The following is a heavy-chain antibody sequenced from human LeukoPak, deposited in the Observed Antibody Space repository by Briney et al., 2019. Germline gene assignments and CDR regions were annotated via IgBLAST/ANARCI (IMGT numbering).Heavy chain of an antibody. CDR1: GFTFSSYS. CDR2: IKQDGSDK. CDR3: AGFRWTTTSVDY. D-gene: IGHD4-17*01. V-gene: IGHV3-7*01. Sequence: QTGGSLRLSCAASGFTFSSYSMNWVRQAPGKGLEWVASIKQDGSDKYYVDSVKGRCTISRDNAKKSLYLQMNSLRAEDTAVYYCAGFRWTTTSVDYWGQGTLVTVSS. J-gene: IGHJ4*02.